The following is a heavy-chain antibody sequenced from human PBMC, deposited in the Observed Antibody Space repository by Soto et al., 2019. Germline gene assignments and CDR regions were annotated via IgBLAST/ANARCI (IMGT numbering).Heavy chain of an antibody. D-gene: IGHD2-21*02. CDR1: GFTFSSYG. CDR2: ISYDGSNK. J-gene: IGHJ4*02. V-gene: IGHV3-30*18. CDR3: AKGHPVVVTAPPVGY. Sequence: QVQLVESGGGVVQPGRSLRLSCAASGFTFSSYGMHWVRQAPGKGLEWVAVISYDGSNKYYADSVKGRFTISRDNSKNTLYLQMNSLRADDTAVYYCAKGHPVVVTAPPVGYWGQGTLVTVSS.